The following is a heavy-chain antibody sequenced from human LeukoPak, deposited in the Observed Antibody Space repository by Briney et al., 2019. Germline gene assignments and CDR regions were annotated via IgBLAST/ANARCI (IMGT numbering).Heavy chain of an antibody. CDR1: GYTFTCYY. V-gene: IGHV1-2*02. J-gene: IGHJ6*02. D-gene: IGHD3-22*01. Sequence: AAVKVSFKCSGYTFTCYYMHWLRQAPGQGQEWMGWINPNSGGINYGQKFQGSVTMTRDTYSSTAYMEQSRLRSDDTAVYYCGGGEYYYYSTAYGSDVGGQGHTVMVS. CDR3: GGGEYYYYSTAYGSDV. CDR2: INPNSGGI.